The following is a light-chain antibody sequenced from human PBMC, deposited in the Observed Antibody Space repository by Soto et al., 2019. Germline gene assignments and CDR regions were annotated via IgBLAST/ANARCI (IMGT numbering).Light chain of an antibody. J-gene: IGLJ1*01. V-gene: IGLV2-8*01. CDR1: SSDVGGSDF. CDR3: AAYAGNNKGV. CDR2: DVN. Sequence: QSALTQPPSASGSPGQSVTISCTGSSSDVGGSDFVSWYQQHPGKAPRLIMYDVNKRPSGVPGRFSGSKSGNTASLTVSGLLAEDEADYYCAAYAGNNKGVFGAGTKVTVL.